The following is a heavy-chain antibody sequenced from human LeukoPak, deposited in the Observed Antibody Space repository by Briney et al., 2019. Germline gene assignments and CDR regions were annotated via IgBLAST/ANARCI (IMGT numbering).Heavy chain of an antibody. J-gene: IGHJ3*02. Sequence: GGSLRLSCAASGFTFSSYAMHWVRQAPGKGLEWLAVISYDGSNKYYADSVKGRFTISRDNAKNSLYLQMNSLRAEDTAVYYCARDDGAQGGAFDIWGQGTMVTVSS. V-gene: IGHV3-30*04. D-gene: IGHD2-15*01. CDR1: GFTFSSYA. CDR2: ISYDGSNK. CDR3: ARDDGAQGGAFDI.